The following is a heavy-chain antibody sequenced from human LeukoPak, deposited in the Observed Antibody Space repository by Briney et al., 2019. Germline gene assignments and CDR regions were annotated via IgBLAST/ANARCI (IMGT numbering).Heavy chain of an antibody. CDR3: VSVRCGAGCHLIGAY. J-gene: IGHJ4*02. Sequence: PSQTLSLTSVVSGVSISSGNYYWGSIPQPPGEGLGGVGGVYSTGGPPYNPSLTSRVAISVDTSKNQFSLKLYSLTAADTALYYCVSVRCGAGCHLIGAYWGQGILVTVSS. V-gene: IGHV4-39*01. CDR1: GVSISSGNYY. CDR2: VYSTGGP. D-gene: IGHD2-21*01.